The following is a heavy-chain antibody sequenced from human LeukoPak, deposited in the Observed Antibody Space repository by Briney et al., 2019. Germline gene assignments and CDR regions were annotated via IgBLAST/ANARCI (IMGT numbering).Heavy chain of an antibody. D-gene: IGHD2-8*01. CDR1: GGSIRSYY. V-gene: IGHV4-59*12. CDR3: ARPHSGTVNASTYGVIDY. J-gene: IGHJ4*02. Sequence: SETLSLTCTVSGGSIRSYYWSWIRQPPGKGLEWIGYIYYSGSTNYNPSLKSRVTISVDTSKNHFSLKLSSVTAADTAMYYCARPHSGTVNASTYGVIDYWGQGTLVTVSS. CDR2: IYYSGST.